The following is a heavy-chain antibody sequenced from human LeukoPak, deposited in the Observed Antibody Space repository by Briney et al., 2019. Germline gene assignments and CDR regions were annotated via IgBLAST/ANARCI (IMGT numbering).Heavy chain of an antibody. Sequence: PGGSLRLSCAASGFTFSSYSMNWVRQAPGKGLEWVSSISDSSIYIYYADSVKGRFTISRDNAKNSLYLQMNSLRAEDTAVYYCARAEYQQLVLSWGQGTLVTVSS. J-gene: IGHJ4*02. CDR1: GFTFSSYS. V-gene: IGHV3-21*01. D-gene: IGHD6-13*01. CDR3: ARAEYQQLVLS. CDR2: ISDSSIYI.